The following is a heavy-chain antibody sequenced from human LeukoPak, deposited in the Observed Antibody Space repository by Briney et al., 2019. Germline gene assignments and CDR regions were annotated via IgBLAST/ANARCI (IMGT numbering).Heavy chain of an antibody. D-gene: IGHD3-22*01. CDR3: ARDRSLQGSYDSSGYWYFDL. Sequence: PGGSLRLSYAASGFTFSSYSMNWVRQAPGKGLEWVSSISSSSYIYYADSVKGRFTISRDNAKNSLYLQMNSLRAEDTAVYYCARDRSLQGSYDSSGYWYFDLWGRGTLVTVSS. CDR1: GFTFSSYS. J-gene: IGHJ2*01. V-gene: IGHV3-21*01. CDR2: ISSSSYI.